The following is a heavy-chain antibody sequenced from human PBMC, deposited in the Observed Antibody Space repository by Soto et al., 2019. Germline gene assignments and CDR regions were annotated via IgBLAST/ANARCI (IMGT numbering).Heavy chain of an antibody. J-gene: IGHJ6*02. V-gene: IGHV3-30*18. CDR2: ISYDGSNK. CDR3: AKDIFKVSRVVLSAAGTYYYYYYGMDV. Sequence: GGSLRLSCAASGFTFSIYGMXWVRQAPGKGLEWVAVISYDGSNKYYADSVKGRFTISRDNSKNTLYLQMNSLRAEDTAVYYCAKDIFKVSRVVLSAAGTYYYYYYGMDVWGQGTTVTVSS. CDR1: GFTFSIYG. D-gene: IGHD6-13*01.